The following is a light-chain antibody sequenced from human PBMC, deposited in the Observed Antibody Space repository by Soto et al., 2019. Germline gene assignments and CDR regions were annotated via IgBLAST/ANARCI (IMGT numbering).Light chain of an antibody. Sequence: QSALTKPPYASGSPGQSFSISCNGTSSDVGGYNYVSWFQQHPGKAPKLMIYEVNKRPSGVPDRFSGSKSGNTASLTVSGLQAEDEADYYCSSYAGSNKVFGTGTKVTVL. CDR2: EVN. V-gene: IGLV2-8*01. CDR1: SSDVGGYNY. CDR3: SSYAGSNKV. J-gene: IGLJ1*01.